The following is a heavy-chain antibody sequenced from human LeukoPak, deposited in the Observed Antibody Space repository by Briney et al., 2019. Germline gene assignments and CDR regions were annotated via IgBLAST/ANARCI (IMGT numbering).Heavy chain of an antibody. CDR1: GFTFSSYE. CDR2: ISSSGSTI. V-gene: IGHV3-48*03. Sequence: GGSLRFSCAASGFTFSSYEMNWVRQAPGKGLEWVSYISSSGSTIYYADSVKGRFTISRDNAKNSLYLQMNSLRAEDTAVYYCAELGITMIGGVWGKGTTVTISS. D-gene: IGHD3-10*02. J-gene: IGHJ6*04. CDR3: AELGITMIGGV.